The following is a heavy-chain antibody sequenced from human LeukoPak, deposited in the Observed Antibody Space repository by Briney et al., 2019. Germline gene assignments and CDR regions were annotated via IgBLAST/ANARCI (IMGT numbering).Heavy chain of an antibody. D-gene: IGHD1-26*01. Sequence: GGSLRLSCAASGFTFTSYSMNWVRQVPGKGLEWVSTISGGGGSTYYADSVKGRFTISRDNSKNTLYLLVNSLRAEDTAVYYCAKGGKWDVTPFDYWGQGTLVTVSS. V-gene: IGHV3-23*01. CDR2: ISGGGGST. CDR3: AKGGKWDVTPFDY. J-gene: IGHJ4*02. CDR1: GFTFTSYS.